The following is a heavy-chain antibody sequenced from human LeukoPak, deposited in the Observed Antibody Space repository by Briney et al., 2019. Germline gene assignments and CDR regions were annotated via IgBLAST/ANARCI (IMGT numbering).Heavy chain of an antibody. CDR2: IIPSGGST. V-gene: IGHV1-46*01. D-gene: IGHD4-17*01. CDR1: GYTFTSYY. Sequence: GASVKVSCKSSGYTFTSYYMHWVRQAPGQGLEWMGIIIPSGGSTSYAQKFQGRVTMTRDTSTSTVYMELSSLRSEDTAVYYCARGVQKNYGDYPPLGYWGQGTLVTVSS. CDR3: ARGVQKNYGDYPPLGY. J-gene: IGHJ4*02.